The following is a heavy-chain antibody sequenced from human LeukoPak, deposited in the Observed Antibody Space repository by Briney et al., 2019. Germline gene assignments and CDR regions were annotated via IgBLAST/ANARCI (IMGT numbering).Heavy chain of an antibody. Sequence: ASVKVSCKASGYTFTRYGISWVRQAPGQGLEWMGWIRVDNGDTDNAQKFQGRVTITTDTSSTTIYMELRSLRSGDTAVYYCAGVNLYYNYMDVWGKGTTVTVSS. V-gene: IGHV1-18*01. D-gene: IGHD1-14*01. J-gene: IGHJ6*03. CDR3: AGVNLYYNYMDV. CDR1: GYTFTRYG. CDR2: IRVDNGDT.